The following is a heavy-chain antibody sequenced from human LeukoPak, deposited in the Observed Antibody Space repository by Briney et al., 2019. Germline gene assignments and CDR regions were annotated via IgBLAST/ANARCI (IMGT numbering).Heavy chain of an antibody. CDR1: GFTFSSYG. Sequence: GGSLRPSRAASGFTFSSYGIHWVRQAPGKGLEWVAFIRYDGSNKYYVDSVKGRFTISRDNSKNTLYLQMNSLRAEDTAVYYCARGGTKPEVFDYWGQGTLVTVSS. CDR2: IRYDGSNK. V-gene: IGHV3-30*02. CDR3: ARGGTKPEVFDY. J-gene: IGHJ4*02.